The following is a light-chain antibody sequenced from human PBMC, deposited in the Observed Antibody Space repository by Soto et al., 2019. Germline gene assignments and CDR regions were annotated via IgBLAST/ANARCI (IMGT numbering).Light chain of an antibody. Sequence: QLVLTQPPSASASLGASVTLTCTLSSGYSYYKVDWYQQRPGKGPRFVMRVGTGGIVGSKGDGIPDRFSVLGSGLNRYLTIKNIQEEDESDYHCGADHGSGSNFVVVFGGGTKLTVL. CDR2: VGTGGIVG. J-gene: IGLJ2*01. V-gene: IGLV9-49*01. CDR3: GADHGSGSNFVVV. CDR1: SGYSYYK.